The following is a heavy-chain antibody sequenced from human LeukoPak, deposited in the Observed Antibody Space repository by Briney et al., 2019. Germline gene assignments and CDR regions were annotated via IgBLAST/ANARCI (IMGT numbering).Heavy chain of an antibody. D-gene: IGHD5-18*01. Sequence: SQTLSLTCTVSGGSISSGSYYWSWIRQPAGKGLEWIGRIYTSGSANYNPSLKSRVTISVDTSKNQFSLKLSSVTAADTAVYYCAVRGYSYGYDYWGQGTLVTVSS. J-gene: IGHJ4*02. CDR2: IYTSGSA. CDR3: AVRGYSYGYDY. CDR1: GGSISSGSYY. V-gene: IGHV4-61*02.